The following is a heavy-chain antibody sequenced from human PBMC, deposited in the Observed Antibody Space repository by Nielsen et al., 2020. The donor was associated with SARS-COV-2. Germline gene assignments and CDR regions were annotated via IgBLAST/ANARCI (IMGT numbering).Heavy chain of an antibody. Sequence: GESLKISCAASGFSVSNNYMTWFRQAPGKGLEWVSLIYASGNTFYADSVQGRFTISRDNNGNSLYLQMDRLKTEDTAIYFCARASCGGDCPPDYWGQGTTVIVSS. CDR3: ARASCGGDCPPDY. D-gene: IGHD2-21*02. CDR1: GFSVSNNY. V-gene: IGHV3-53*03. CDR2: IYASGNT. J-gene: IGHJ4*02.